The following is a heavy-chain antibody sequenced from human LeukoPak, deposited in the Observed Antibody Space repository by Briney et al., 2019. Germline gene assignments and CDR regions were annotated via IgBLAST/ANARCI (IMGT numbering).Heavy chain of an antibody. Sequence: PGGSLRLSCAASGFTFSSYGVSWVRQAPGKGLEWVSGISSSGGSTYYGDSVKGRFTISRDNPKNTLYLQMNSLRAEDTAVYYCVKDISAAFRPRSFDSWGQGTLVTVSS. D-gene: IGHD6-13*01. V-gene: IGHV3-23*01. J-gene: IGHJ4*02. CDR3: VKDISAAFRPRSFDS. CDR2: ISSSGGST. CDR1: GFTFSSYG.